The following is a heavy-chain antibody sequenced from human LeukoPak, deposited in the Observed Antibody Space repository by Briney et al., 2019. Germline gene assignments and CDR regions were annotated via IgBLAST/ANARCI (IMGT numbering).Heavy chain of an antibody. D-gene: IGHD3-22*01. CDR2: ISGSGGST. CDR1: GFTFSSYA. V-gene: IGHV3-23*01. J-gene: IGHJ4*02. CDR3: AKGSRWNYYDSSGYTFDY. Sequence: GGSLRLSCAASGFTFSSYAMSWVRQAPGKGLEWVSAISGSGGSTYYADSVKGRFTISRDNSKNTLYLQMNSLRAEDTAVYYCAKGSRWNYYDSSGYTFDYWGQGTLVTVSS.